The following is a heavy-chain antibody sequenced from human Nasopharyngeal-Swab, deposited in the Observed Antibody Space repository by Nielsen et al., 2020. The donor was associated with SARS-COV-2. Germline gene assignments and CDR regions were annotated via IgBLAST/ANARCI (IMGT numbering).Heavy chain of an antibody. CDR1: GVSITSQY. CDR3: AKEGATGWFDP. J-gene: IGHJ5*02. Sequence: SKTLSLTCTVSGVSITSQYWSWIRQPPGKGLEWIGYISHHSGTSYNPSLKSRVPMFMDTSKNQFSLRLRSVTAADTAVYYCAKEGATGWFDPWGQGTLVTVSS. CDR2: ISHHSGT. V-gene: IGHV4-59*11.